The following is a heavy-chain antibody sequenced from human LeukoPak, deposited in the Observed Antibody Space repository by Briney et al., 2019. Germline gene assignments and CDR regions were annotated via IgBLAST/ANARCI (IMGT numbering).Heavy chain of an antibody. J-gene: IGHJ4*02. D-gene: IGHD1-14*01. Sequence: GGSLRLSCAASGITFSDYYMSWIRQAPGKGLEWVSYISSSSSYTNYADSVKGRFTISRDNAKNTLYLQMNGLVAEDTAVYYCARDPFITGDYWGQGTLVTVSS. V-gene: IGHV3-11*06. CDR2: ISSSSSYT. CDR1: GITFSDYY. CDR3: ARDPFITGDY.